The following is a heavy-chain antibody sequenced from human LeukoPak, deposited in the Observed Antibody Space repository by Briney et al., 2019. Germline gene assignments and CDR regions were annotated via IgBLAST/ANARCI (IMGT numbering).Heavy chain of an antibody. CDR2: IYYSGST. Sequence: SETLSLTCTVSGGSISSYYWSWIRQPPGKGLEWIGYIYYSGSTNYNPSLKSRITFSIGASRNYFSLKMTSVTAADTAVYYCAREDEWQENDYWGQGTLVLVSS. CDR1: GGSISSYY. D-gene: IGHD3-3*01. V-gene: IGHV4-4*08. CDR3: AREDEWQENDY. J-gene: IGHJ4*02.